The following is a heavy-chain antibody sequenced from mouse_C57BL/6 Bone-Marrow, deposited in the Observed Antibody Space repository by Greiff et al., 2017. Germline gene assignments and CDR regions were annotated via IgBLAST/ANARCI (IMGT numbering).Heavy chain of an antibody. V-gene: IGHV5-12*01. CDR2: ISNGGGST. CDR1: GFTFSDYY. CDR3: ARHEGSGDY. Sequence: EVQGVESGGGLVQPGGSLKLSCAASGFTFSDYYMYWVRQTPEKRLEWVAYISNGGGSTYYPDTVKGRFTISRDNAKNTLYLQMSRLKSEDTAMYYCARHEGSGDYWGQGTSVTVSS. J-gene: IGHJ4*01.